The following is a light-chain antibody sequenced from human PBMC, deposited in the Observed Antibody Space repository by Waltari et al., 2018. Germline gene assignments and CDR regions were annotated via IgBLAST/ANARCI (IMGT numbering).Light chain of an antibody. V-gene: IGLV1-40*01. J-gene: IGLJ2*01. Sequence: QSLLTQPPSVSGAPGQKVTISCTGTDSNIGATYDVPWYQQIPGTAPKLLIYGHNSRPSGVPDRFSGSKSGTSASLTITGLQTEDEADYYCQSYDTSLSAVVFGGGTKLTVL. CDR1: DSNIGATYD. CDR3: QSYDTSLSAVV. CDR2: GHN.